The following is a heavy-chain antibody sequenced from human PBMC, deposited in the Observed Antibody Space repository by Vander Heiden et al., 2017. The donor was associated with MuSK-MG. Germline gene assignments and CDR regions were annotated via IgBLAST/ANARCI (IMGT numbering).Heavy chain of an antibody. J-gene: IGHJ3*02. CDR3: ARLGYCSGGSCYDAFDI. CDR1: GYSISSGYY. V-gene: IGHV4-38-2*01. D-gene: IGHD2-15*01. Sequence: QVQLQESGPGLVKPSETLPLTCAVSGYSISSGYYWGWIRQPPGKGLEWIGSIYHSGSTYYNPSLKSRVTISVDTSKNQFSLKLSSVTAADTAVYYCARLGYCSGGSCYDAFDIWGQGTMVTVSS. CDR2: IYHSGST.